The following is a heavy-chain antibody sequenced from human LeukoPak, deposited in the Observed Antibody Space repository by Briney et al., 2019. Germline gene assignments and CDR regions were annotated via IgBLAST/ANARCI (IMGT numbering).Heavy chain of an antibody. V-gene: IGHV3-72*01. Sequence: GGSLRLSCAASGFTFSSYGMDWVRQAPGKGLEWVGRSRNRAKSYTTDYAASVKGRFTISRDDSKSTLYLQMNSLETEDTAVYYCSRDATGDHWGQGTLVSVSS. J-gene: IGHJ4*02. CDR2: SRNRAKSYTT. CDR3: SRDATGDH. CDR1: GFTFSSYG.